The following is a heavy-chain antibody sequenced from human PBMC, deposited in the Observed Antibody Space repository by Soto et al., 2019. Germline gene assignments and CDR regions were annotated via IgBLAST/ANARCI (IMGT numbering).Heavy chain of an antibody. CDR2: ISYDGSNK. V-gene: IGHV3-30-3*01. J-gene: IGHJ6*02. Sequence: PGGSLRLSCAASGFTFNSYSMHWVRQAPGKGLEWVAVISYDGSNKYYADSVKGRFTISRDNSKNTLYLQMNSLRAEDTAVYYCARDRGAAAGTRYYYGMDVWGQGTTVTVSS. CDR3: ARDRGAAAGTRYYYGMDV. CDR1: GFTFNSYS. D-gene: IGHD6-13*01.